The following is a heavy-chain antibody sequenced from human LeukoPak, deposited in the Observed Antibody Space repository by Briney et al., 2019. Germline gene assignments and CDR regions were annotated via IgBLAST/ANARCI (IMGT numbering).Heavy chain of an antibody. J-gene: IGHJ5*02. CDR3: ARGGYDILTGTSFFDP. CDR1: GFTFSDYY. Sequence: GGSLRLSCVASGFTFSDYYMSWIRQAPGKGLQYVSYISSSGTYANYANSVKGRFTNSRDNAKNSLYLQMNSLRAGDTAVYYCARGGYDILTGTSFFDPWGQGTL. V-gene: IGHV3-11*05. D-gene: IGHD3-9*01. CDR2: ISSSGTYA.